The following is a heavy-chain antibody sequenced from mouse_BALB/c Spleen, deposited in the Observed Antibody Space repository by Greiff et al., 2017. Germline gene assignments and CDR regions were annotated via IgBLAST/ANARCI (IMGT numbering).Heavy chain of an antibody. V-gene: IGHV2-9*02. Sequence: QVQLKESGPGLVAPSQSLSITCTVSGFSLTSYGVHWVRQPPGKGLEWLGVIWAGGSTNYNSALMSRLSISKDNSKSQVFLKMNSLQTDDTAMYYCAREGGELTGYYFDYWGQGTTLTVSS. CDR2: IWAGGST. CDR3: AREGGELTGYYFDY. J-gene: IGHJ2*01. CDR1: GFSLTSYG. D-gene: IGHD4-1*01.